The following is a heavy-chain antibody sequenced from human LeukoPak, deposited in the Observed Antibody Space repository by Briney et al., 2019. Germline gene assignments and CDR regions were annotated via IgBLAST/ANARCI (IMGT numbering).Heavy chain of an antibody. CDR3: ARLAIDRDSGFDY. Sequence: AETLSLTCTVSGGSISSSSYYWGWIRQPPRKGLEWIGSIYYGGSTYYNSSLKSRVTISVDTSKNQFSLKLSAVTAADTAVYYCARLAIDRDSGFDYWGQGTLVTVSS. CDR2: IYYGGST. D-gene: IGHD1-26*01. CDR1: GGSISSSSYY. J-gene: IGHJ4*02. V-gene: IGHV4-39*07.